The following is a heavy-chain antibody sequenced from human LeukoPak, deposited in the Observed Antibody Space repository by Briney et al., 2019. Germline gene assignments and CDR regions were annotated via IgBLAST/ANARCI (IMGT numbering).Heavy chain of an antibody. CDR1: GYRFTTYW. CDR3: ARRGGSSSTTFAF. D-gene: IGHD6-6*01. Sequence: GESLKISCKGSGYRFTTYWVAWVRQMPGKGLEWMGSIYPGDSDTRYSPSFQGQVPISADKSINTAYLQWSSLEASDTAMYYCARRGGSSSTTFAFWGQGSLVTVSS. V-gene: IGHV5-51*01. CDR2: IYPGDSDT. J-gene: IGHJ4*02.